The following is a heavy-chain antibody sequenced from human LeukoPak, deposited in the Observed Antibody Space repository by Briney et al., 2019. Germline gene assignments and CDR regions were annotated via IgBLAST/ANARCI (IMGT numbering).Heavy chain of an antibody. CDR3: ARIGYSSSCFDY. J-gene: IGHJ4*02. CDR2: IKQGGSEK. Sequence: GGSLRLSCAASGFIFSNYWMSWVRQAPGKGLEWVANIKQGGSEKYYVDSVKGRFTISRDNAQNSVYLQMNSVRAEDTAVYYCARIGYSSSCFDYWGQGTPVTVSS. D-gene: IGHD6-13*01. V-gene: IGHV3-7*01. CDR1: GFIFSNYW.